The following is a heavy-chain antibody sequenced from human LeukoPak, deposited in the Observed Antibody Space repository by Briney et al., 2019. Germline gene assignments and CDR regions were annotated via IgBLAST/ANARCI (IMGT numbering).Heavy chain of an antibody. D-gene: IGHD6-19*01. V-gene: IGHV3-74*01. Sequence: GESLRLSCAASGFTFGSYWMHWVRQAPGKGLVWVSRINSDGSSTSYADSVKGRFTISRDNAKNTLYLQMNSLRAEDTAVYYCARGIGAVAGRYYYYGMDVWGQGTTVTVSS. CDR2: INSDGSST. CDR1: GFTFGSYW. J-gene: IGHJ6*02. CDR3: ARGIGAVAGRYYYYGMDV.